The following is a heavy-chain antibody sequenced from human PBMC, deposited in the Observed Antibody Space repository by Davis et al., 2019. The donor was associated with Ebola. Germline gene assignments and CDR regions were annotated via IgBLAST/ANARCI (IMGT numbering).Heavy chain of an antibody. CDR1: GFTFSTYS. D-gene: IGHD3-22*01. CDR2: ISSSSYYI. Sequence: GESLKISCAASGFTFSTYSMSWVRQAPGKGLEWVSSISSSSYYIYYADSLKGRFTISRDNAKNSLYLQMNSLRAEDMAVYYCARAWYYYDSSGYYYDAFDLWGQGTMVTVSS. J-gene: IGHJ3*01. CDR3: ARAWYYYDSSGYYYDAFDL. V-gene: IGHV3-21*01.